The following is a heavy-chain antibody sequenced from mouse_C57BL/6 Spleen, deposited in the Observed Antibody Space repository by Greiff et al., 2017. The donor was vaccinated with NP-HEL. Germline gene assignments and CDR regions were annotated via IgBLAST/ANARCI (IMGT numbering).Heavy chain of an antibody. D-gene: IGHD2-5*01. CDR1: GFTFTDYY. V-gene: IGHV7-3*01. CDR3: ASLFYYSNSLRYFDV. CDR2: IRNKANGYTT. Sequence: EVKLMESGGGLVQPGGSLSLSCAASGFTFTDYYMSWVRQPPGKALEWLGFIRNKANGYTTEYSASVKGRFTISRDNSPSILYLQMNALRAEDSATYYCASLFYYSNSLRYFDVWGTGTTVTVSS. J-gene: IGHJ1*03.